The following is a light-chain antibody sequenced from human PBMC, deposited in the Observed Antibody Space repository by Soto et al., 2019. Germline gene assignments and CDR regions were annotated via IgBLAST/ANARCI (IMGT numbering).Light chain of an antibody. V-gene: IGKV3D-20*02. Sequence: EIVLTQSPGTLSLSPGERATLSCRASQSISSSYLAWYQKKPGQAPRLLIYGASSRATGIPERFSGSGSGTDFTLTISRLEPEDFAVYYCQQRSNWPTFGQGTRLEIK. J-gene: IGKJ5*01. CDR3: QQRSNWPT. CDR2: GAS. CDR1: QSISSSY.